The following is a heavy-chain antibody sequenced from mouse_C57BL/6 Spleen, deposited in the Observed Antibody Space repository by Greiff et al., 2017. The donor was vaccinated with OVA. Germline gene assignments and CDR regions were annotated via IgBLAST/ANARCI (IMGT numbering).Heavy chain of an antibody. CDR3: ASLYYYGSSPDY. D-gene: IGHD1-1*01. CDR1: GFTFSDYG. V-gene: IGHV5-17*01. Sequence: EVQLVESGGGLVKPGGSLKLSCAASGFTFSDYGMHWVRQAPEKGLEWVAYISSGSSTIYYADTVKGRFTISRDNAKNTLFLQMTSLRSEDTAMYYCASLYYYGSSPDYWGQGTTLTVSS. CDR2: ISSGSSTI. J-gene: IGHJ2*01.